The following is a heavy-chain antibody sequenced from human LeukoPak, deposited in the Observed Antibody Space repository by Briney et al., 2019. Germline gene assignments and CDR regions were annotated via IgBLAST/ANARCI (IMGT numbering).Heavy chain of an antibody. V-gene: IGHV4-39*02. J-gene: IGHJ5*02. CDR3: ARDVVAGTSRFDP. D-gene: IGHD6-19*01. CDR2: IYYDGST. CDR1: GGSISSSSYY. Sequence: SETLSLTCTVSGGSISSSSYYWGWIRQPPGKGLEWIGTIYYDGSTFYNPSLRSRVTISVDTSKNHFSLRLSSVTAADTAVYYCARDVVAGTSRFDPWGQGTLVTVSS.